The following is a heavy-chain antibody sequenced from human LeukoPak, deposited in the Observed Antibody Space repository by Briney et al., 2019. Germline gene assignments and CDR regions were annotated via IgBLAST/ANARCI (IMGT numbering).Heavy chain of an antibody. CDR2: VKSDGSVT. D-gene: IGHD3-10*01. V-gene: IGHV3-74*01. CDR3: TTGIGNYYYY. CDR1: GSTFSRYW. J-gene: IGHJ4*02. Sequence: PGGSLRLSCAASGSTFSRYWMHWVRQAPGKGPVWVSRVKSDGSVTIYADSVKGRFTISRDNAKNTLYLQMDSLRAEDTAVYYCTTGIGNYYYYWGQGTLVTVAS.